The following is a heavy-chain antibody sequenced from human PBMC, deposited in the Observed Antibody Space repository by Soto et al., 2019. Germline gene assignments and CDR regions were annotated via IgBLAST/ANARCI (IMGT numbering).Heavy chain of an antibody. D-gene: IGHD3-3*01. CDR2: FIPVYRTL. V-gene: IGHV1-69*01. CDR1: GGSFGNSA. J-gene: IGHJ4*02. Sequence: QEQLVQSGAEVKKPGSSVKISCKASGGSFGNSAISWVRQTPGQGLEWLGGFIPVYRTLNYAQKFQGRVTITADESTGTAYMTLSSLASNDTAVYYCATGVIWIGYFTVDSWGQGTRVTVSS. CDR3: ATGVIWIGYFTVDS.